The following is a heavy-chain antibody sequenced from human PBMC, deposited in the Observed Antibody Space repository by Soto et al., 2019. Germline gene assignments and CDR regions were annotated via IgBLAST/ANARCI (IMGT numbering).Heavy chain of an antibody. J-gene: IGHJ4*02. V-gene: IGHV3-23*01. CDR3: AKGSVVVAAKFDS. CDR1: GFTFNNYA. Sequence: VGSLRLSCAASGFTFNNYAMSWVRQAPGKGLEWVSAISSSGYSTYYADSVKGRFTISRDNSKNTVYLQMNNLRAEDTAVYYCAKGSVVVAAKFDSWGQGTLVTVSS. CDR2: ISSSGYST. D-gene: IGHD2-21*02.